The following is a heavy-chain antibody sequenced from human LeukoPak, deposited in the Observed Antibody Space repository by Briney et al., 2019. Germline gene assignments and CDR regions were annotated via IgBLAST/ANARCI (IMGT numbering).Heavy chain of an antibody. V-gene: IGHV3-11*04. D-gene: IGHD1-14*01. J-gene: IGHJ5*02. CDR2: ISSSGSTI. CDR3: ARYKHWGTMMFDP. CDR1: GFTFSDYY. Sequence: GGSLRLSCAASGFTFSDYYMSWIRQAPGKGLEWVSYISSSGSTIYYADSVKGRFTISRDSAKSSLYLQMNSLRAEDTAVYYCARYKHWGTMMFDPWGQGTLVTVSS.